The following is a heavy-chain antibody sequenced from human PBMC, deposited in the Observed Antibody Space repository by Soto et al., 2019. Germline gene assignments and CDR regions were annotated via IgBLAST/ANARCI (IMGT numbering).Heavy chain of an antibody. J-gene: IGHJ5*02. V-gene: IGHV1-69*13. CDR1: GGTFSSYA. CDR3: ARAQSSGWSKGGFDP. Sequence: SVKVSCKASGGTFSSYAISWVRRAPGQGLEWMGGIIPIFGTANYAQKFQGRVTITADESTSTAYMELSSLRSEDTAVYYCARAQSSGWSKGGFDPWGQGTLVTVSS. D-gene: IGHD6-19*01. CDR2: IIPIFGTA.